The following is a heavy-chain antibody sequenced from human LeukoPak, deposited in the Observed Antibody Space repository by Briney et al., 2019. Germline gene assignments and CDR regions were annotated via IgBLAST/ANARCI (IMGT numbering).Heavy chain of an antibody. CDR3: AREILTTVTEGRSGWFDP. D-gene: IGHD4-17*01. Sequence: SETLSLTCTVSGGSISSYYWSWIRQPPGKGLEWIGYIYHSGSTYYNPSLKSRVTISVDRSKNQFSLKLSSVTAADTAVYYCAREILTTVTEGRSGWFDPWGQGTLVTVSS. CDR1: GGSISSYY. J-gene: IGHJ5*02. V-gene: IGHV4-59*12. CDR2: IYHSGST.